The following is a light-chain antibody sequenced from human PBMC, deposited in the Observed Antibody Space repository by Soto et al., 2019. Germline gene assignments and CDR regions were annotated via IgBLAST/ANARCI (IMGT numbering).Light chain of an antibody. V-gene: IGKV3-11*01. CDR1: QSVANY. Sequence: EIVLTQSPATLSSPPGERATLSCRASQSVANYLAWYQQKPGQAPRLLIHDASTRANGIPARFSGSGSGTDFTLTISSLEPEDFAVYYCQQRTKWRSYTVGQGTGLEIK. J-gene: IGKJ5*01. CDR3: QQRTKWRSYT. CDR2: DAS.